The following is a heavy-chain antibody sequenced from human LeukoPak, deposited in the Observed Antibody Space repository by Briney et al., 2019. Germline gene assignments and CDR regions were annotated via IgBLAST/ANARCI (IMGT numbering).Heavy chain of an antibody. CDR1: GGSIGSYS. CDR3: ARTTGTEGAFDI. V-gene: IGHV4-59*08. D-gene: IGHD4-17*01. CDR2: ISDSGSS. J-gene: IGHJ3*02. Sequence: SETLSLTCTVSGGSIGSYSWNWIRQAPGKRLEWIGYISDSGSSDYSPSLKSRATISVDTSRNQFSLKLTSETAADTAVYYCARTTGTEGAFDIWGQGTMVTVSS.